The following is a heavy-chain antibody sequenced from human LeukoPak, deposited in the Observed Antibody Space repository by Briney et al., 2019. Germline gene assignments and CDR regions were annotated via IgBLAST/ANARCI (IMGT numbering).Heavy chain of an antibody. CDR3: ARDLPIVGATSGWFDP. CDR1: GGSISSYY. D-gene: IGHD1-26*01. V-gene: IGHV4-59*01. J-gene: IGHJ5*02. Sequence: SETLSLTCTVSGGSISSYYWSWIRQPPGKGLEWIGYIYYSGSTNYNPSLKSRVTISVDTSKNQFSLKLSSVTAADTAVYYCARDLPIVGATSGWFDPWGQGTLVTVSS. CDR2: IYYSGST.